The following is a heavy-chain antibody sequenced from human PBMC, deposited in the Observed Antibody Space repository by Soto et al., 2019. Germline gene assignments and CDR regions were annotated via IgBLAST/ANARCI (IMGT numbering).Heavy chain of an antibody. Sequence: EVQLLESGGGLVQPGGALRLSCAASGLTFSTYAMSWVRQAPGKGLEWVSAISSGGGSTYYADSVKGRFTISRDNSKNTLYLQMSSLRAEDTAVYYCAKRQECQLPGGFDYWGQGTLVTVSS. J-gene: IGHJ4*02. CDR2: ISSGGGST. V-gene: IGHV3-23*01. D-gene: IGHD2-2*01. CDR1: GLTFSTYA. CDR3: AKRQECQLPGGFDY.